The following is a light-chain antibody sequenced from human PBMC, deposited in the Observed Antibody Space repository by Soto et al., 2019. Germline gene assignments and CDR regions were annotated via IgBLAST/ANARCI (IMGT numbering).Light chain of an antibody. CDR2: DAS. CDR3: QQYNSDPWT. V-gene: IGKV1-5*01. J-gene: IGKJ1*01. CDR1: QTIFRW. Sequence: DIQMTQSPSTLSASVGDRVTITCRASQTIFRWLAWYQQRPGKAPNLLISDASDLQSGVPSRFSGRGSGAEFTLTIGRVQRADFATYYCQQYNSDPWTFGQGTKVEF.